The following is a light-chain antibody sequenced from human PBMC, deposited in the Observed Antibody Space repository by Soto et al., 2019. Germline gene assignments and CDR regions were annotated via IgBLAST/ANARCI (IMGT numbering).Light chain of an antibody. Sequence: DVQMTPSPATLSASIGDRVTITCRAGQNIKGWLAWYQQKPGKAPNLLIYGASTLESGVPSRFSGSGYGTEFTLIISSLQPDDSGTYYCQQYISTRTFGQGTKVDIK. CDR1: QNIKGW. CDR3: QQYISTRT. V-gene: IGKV1-5*03. CDR2: GAS. J-gene: IGKJ1*01.